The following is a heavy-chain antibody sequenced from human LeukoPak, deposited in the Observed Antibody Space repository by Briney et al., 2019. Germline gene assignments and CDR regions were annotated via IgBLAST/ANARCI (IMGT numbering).Heavy chain of an antibody. Sequence: SETLSLTCTVSGGSVSSGSYYWSWIRQPPGKGLEWIVYIYYSGSTNYNPSLKSRVTISVDTSKNQFSLKLSSVTAADTAVYYCARWLRYGYYFDYWGQGTLVTVSS. J-gene: IGHJ4*02. D-gene: IGHD5-12*01. V-gene: IGHV4-61*01. CDR1: GGSVSSGSYY. CDR3: ARWLRYGYYFDY. CDR2: IYYSGST.